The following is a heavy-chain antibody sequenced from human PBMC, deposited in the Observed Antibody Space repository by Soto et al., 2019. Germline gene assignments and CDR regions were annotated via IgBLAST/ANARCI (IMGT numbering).Heavy chain of an antibody. V-gene: IGHV3-30*04. J-gene: IGHJ6*02. CDR2: ISYDGSNK. D-gene: IGHD3-3*01. Sequence: GGSLRLSCAASGFTFSSYAMHWVRQAPGKGLEWVAVISYDGSNKYYADSVKGRFTISRDNSKNTLYLQMNSLRAEDTAVYYCARDIASYYDFWSGFYYYYYGMDVWGQGTTVTVSS. CDR3: ARDIASYYDFWSGFYYYYYGMDV. CDR1: GFTFSSYA.